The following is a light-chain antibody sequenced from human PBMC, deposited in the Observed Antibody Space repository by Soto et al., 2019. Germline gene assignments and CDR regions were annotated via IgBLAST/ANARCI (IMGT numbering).Light chain of an antibody. CDR3: TSYAGGNNV. J-gene: IGLJ1*01. CDR2: EVN. Sequence: QSALTQPPSASGSPGQSVTISCTGTSSDVGGYNYVSWYQQHPGKVPKLIIYEVNKRPSRVPDRFSGSKSGNTASLIVAGLQAEDEADYYCTSYAGGNNVFGTGTKLTVL. V-gene: IGLV2-8*01. CDR1: SSDVGGYNY.